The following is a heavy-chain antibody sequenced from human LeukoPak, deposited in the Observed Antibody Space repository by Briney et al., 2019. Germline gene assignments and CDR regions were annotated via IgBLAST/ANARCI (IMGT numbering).Heavy chain of an antibody. CDR1: GFTFSSYG. J-gene: IGHJ4*02. V-gene: IGHV3-30*02. Sequence: GGSLRLSCAASGFTFSSYGIHWVCQAPGKGLEWVAFIRYDGSNKYYADSVKGRFTISRDNSKNTLYLQMNSLRAEDTAVYYCAKGGVVPAAMPWYFDYWGQGNLVTVSS. CDR3: AKGGVVPAAMPWYFDY. CDR2: IRYDGSNK. D-gene: IGHD2-2*01.